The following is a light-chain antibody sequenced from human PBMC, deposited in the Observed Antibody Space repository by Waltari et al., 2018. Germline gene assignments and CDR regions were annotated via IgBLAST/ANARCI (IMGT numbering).Light chain of an antibody. CDR2: DAS. Sequence: EMMFTPPLGILSSSPGAAATLSCSTNHSVSRALAWYQQKPGQAPRLLIYDASTRATGIPDRFSGSGSGTDFSLNISRLEAEDFAVYYCQKYVRLPATFGQGTKVEIK. CDR1: HSVSRA. V-gene: IGKV3-20*01. J-gene: IGKJ1*01. CDR3: QKYVRLPAT.